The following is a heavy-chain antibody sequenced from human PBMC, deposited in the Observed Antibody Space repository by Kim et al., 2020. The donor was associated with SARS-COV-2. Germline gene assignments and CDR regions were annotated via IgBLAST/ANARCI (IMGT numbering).Heavy chain of an antibody. Sequence: YSPSLTSRVTISVDTSKDQFSLKLSSVTAADTAVYYCASPYGSGSYYIDYWGQGTLVTVSS. D-gene: IGHD3-10*01. J-gene: IGHJ4*02. CDR3: ASPYGSGSYYIDY. V-gene: IGHV4-39*01.